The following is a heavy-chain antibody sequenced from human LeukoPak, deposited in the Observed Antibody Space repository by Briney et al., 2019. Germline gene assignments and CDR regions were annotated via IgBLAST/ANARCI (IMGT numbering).Heavy chain of an antibody. CDR3: ARVGCAAATADY. Sequence: ASVKVSCKASGYTFTTYYMHWMRQAPGQGPEWMGIINPRGGSTDYAQKFQGRITMTSDTSTRTVYMELNSLRSDDTAVYFCARVGCAAATADYWGQGTLVTVSS. J-gene: IGHJ4*02. D-gene: IGHD6-25*01. V-gene: IGHV1-46*01. CDR1: GYTFTTYY. CDR2: INPRGGST.